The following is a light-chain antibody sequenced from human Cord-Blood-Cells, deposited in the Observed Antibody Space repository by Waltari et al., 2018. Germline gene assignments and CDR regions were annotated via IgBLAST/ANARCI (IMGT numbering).Light chain of an antibody. CDR1: RSDVRGYNY. V-gene: IGLV2-14*01. CDR3: SSYTSSSTRV. Sequence: QSALTQPASVSRSPGQSITIPCTGTRSDVRGYNYVTWYQQHPGKAPKLMIYDVSNRPSGVSNRFSGSKSGNTASLTISGLQAEDEADYYCSSYTSSSTRVFGTGTKVTVL. J-gene: IGLJ1*01. CDR2: DVS.